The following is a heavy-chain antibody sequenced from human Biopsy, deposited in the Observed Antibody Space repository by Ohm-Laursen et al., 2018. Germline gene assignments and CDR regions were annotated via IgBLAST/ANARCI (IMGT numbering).Heavy chain of an antibody. J-gene: IGHJ3*02. CDR1: AYTLTDYY. V-gene: IGHV1-2*02. CDR3: AGVGFSSTWPPDRHDAFDI. D-gene: IGHD6-13*01. Sequence: ASVKVSCKASAYTLTDYYLHWVRQAPGQGLEWMGWINPDSGGTNYAQKFQGRVTMTRDTSISTVQMELSSLRSDDTAVYYCAGVGFSSTWPPDRHDAFDIWGQGTMVTVSS. CDR2: INPDSGGT.